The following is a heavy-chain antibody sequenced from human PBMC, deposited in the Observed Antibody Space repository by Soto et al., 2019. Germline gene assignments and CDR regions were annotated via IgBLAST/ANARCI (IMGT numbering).Heavy chain of an antibody. Sequence: EVQLLESGGALVQPGGSLRLSCAASGFTFSNHAMNWVRQAPGKGLEWVSTISYSGSTYYADSGKVRFTLSRDNSKNTLYLQMNSLRAEDTAVYYCARDPGGHYCTSTSCLYFFDHWGQGTLVIVSS. V-gene: IGHV3-23*01. CDR3: ARDPGGHYCTSTSCLYFFDH. CDR2: ISYSGST. D-gene: IGHD2-2*01. CDR1: GFTFSNHA. J-gene: IGHJ4*02.